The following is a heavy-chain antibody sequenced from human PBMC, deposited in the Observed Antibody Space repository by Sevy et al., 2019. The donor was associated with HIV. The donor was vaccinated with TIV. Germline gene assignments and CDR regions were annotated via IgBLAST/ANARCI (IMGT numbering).Heavy chain of an antibody. CDR2: ISYDGSNK. CDR3: AKDASSQWLNYYFDY. D-gene: IGHD6-19*01. CDR1: GLTLSGYG. V-gene: IGHV3-30*18. J-gene: IGHJ4*02. Sequence: GGSLRLSCVASGLTLSGYGMHWVRQAPGKGLEWVATISYDGSNKYYADSFKGRFTISRDDSKNTLYLQMNNVRPEDTAVYYCAKDASSQWLNYYFDYWGQGTLVTVSS.